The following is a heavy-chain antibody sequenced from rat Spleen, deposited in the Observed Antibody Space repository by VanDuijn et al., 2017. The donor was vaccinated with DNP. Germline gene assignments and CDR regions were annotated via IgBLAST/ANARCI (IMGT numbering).Heavy chain of an antibody. CDR3: MSVAMDA. CDR1: GFSLTSYT. D-gene: IGHD1-3*01. CDR2: ISSAGST. V-gene: IGHV2-6*01. Sequence: QVQLKESGPGLVQPSQTLSLTCTVSGFSLTSYTVSWVRQPPGKGLEWIAAISSAGSTYYNSALKSRLSISRDTSKSQVFLKMNSLQTEDTAIYFCMSVAMDAWGQGVMVTVSS. J-gene: IGHJ2*01.